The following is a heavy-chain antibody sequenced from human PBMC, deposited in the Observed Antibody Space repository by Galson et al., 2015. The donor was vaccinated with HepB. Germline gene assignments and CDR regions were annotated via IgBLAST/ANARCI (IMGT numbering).Heavy chain of an antibody. CDR3: TTRYHYTDY. J-gene: IGHJ4*02. V-gene: IGHV3-15*01. CDR2: IKSRIDGGTT. CDR1: GLYFPDVW. Sequence: LRLSCAASGLYFPDVWMTWVRQAPREGLEWVGRIKSRIDGGTTDLAAAVKGRFTMSRDDSKTTVYLHMNSLKTEDTAVYYCTTRYHYTDYWGQGTLVTVSS. D-gene: IGHD1-14*01.